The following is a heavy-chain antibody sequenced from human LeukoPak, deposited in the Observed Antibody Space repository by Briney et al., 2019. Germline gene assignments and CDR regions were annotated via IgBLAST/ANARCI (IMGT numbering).Heavy chain of an antibody. CDR3: ARGKPGCSYFEY. Sequence: GGSLRLSCAASGFTFSSYSINWVRQAPGKGLEWVSSISSSSSYINYADSVKGRFTISRDNAKNSLYLQMNSLRAEDTAVYYCARGKPGCSYFEYWGQGTLVTVSS. CDR1: GFTFSSYS. CDR2: ISSSSSYI. J-gene: IGHJ4*02. D-gene: IGHD1-14*01. V-gene: IGHV3-21*01.